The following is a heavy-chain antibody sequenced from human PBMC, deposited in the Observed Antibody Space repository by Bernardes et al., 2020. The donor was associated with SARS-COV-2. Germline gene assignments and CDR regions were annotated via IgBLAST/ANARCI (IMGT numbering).Heavy chain of an antibody. D-gene: IGHD5-12*01. CDR2: IRVSGST. CDR1: GFIFTNYA. CDR3: ARADLVATSLLNR. J-gene: IGHJ4*02. V-gene: IGHV3-23*01. Sequence: GGSLRLSCAASGFIFTNYAMTWVRQGPGRGLEWVSSIRVSGSTYYPDSVKGRFPIPRYNSRNTLYLHLNNLRAEGTADYYCARADLVATSLLNRGGQATLVTVAS.